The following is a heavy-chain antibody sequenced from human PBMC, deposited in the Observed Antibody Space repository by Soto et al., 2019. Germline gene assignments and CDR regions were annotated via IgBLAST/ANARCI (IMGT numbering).Heavy chain of an antibody. J-gene: IGHJ4*02. CDR1: GGSISIGTDY. CDR2: IYYSGST. D-gene: IGHD6-19*01. V-gene: IGHV4-61*01. Sequence: PSETLSLTCTVSGGSISIGTDYWGWIRQPPGKGLEWIGYIYYSGSTNYNPSLKNRVTIAVDTSKNQFSLKVSSVTAADTAVYYCAREWGSGGNLDYWGQGILVTVSS. CDR3: AREWGSGGNLDY.